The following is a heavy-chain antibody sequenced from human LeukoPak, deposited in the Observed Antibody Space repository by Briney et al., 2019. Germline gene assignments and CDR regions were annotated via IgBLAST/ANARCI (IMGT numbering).Heavy chain of an antibody. Sequence: SETLSLTCAVSGYSISSGYYWGWIRQPPGQGLEWIGIIYHSGSTYYNPSLKSRVTISVDTSKNKFSLRLSSVTAADTAVYYCATIRTDVVVITYFDYWGQGTLVTVSS. CDR1: GYSISSGYY. V-gene: IGHV4-38-2*01. CDR2: IYHSGST. J-gene: IGHJ4*02. CDR3: ATIRTDVVVITYFDY. D-gene: IGHD3-22*01.